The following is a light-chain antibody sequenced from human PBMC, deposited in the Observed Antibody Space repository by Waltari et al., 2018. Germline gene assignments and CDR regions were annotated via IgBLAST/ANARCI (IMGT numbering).Light chain of an antibody. Sequence: SYELTQPPSVSVSPGQTAMITCYGETLPRKFAYWYQQKSGQAPVLVIFEDNKRPSGIPERFSGSISGTTATLTISGAQVEDEADYYCSSVDSSFKGLFGAGTKVTVL. CDR3: SSVDSSFKGL. CDR2: EDN. CDR1: TLPRKF. J-gene: IGLJ1*01. V-gene: IGLV3-10*01.